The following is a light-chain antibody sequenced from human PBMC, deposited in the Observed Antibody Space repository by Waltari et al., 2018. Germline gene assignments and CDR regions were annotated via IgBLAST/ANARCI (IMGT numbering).Light chain of an antibody. Sequence: QSALTQPASVSASPGPSLTISCTGTSSDVGGYNSVPWYQQHPGKAPKLMIYEVSNRPSGVSNRFSGSKSGNTASLTISGLQAEDEADYYCSSYTSSSTLVVFGGGTKLTVL. CDR1: SSDVGGYNS. CDR3: SSYTSSSTLVV. CDR2: EVS. J-gene: IGLJ2*01. V-gene: IGLV2-14*01.